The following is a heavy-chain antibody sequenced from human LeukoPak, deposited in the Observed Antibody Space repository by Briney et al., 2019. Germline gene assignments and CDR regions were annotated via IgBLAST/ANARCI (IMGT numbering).Heavy chain of an antibody. J-gene: IGHJ4*02. CDR1: GLTFSNYG. Sequence: GGSLRLSCSASGLTFSNYGIQWVRQAPGKGLQWVAFIRYDGSNKYYAESVKGRFTISRDNSKSTVYLQMYSLRAEDTAVYYCSKDRVAMVRGTYYNSPSDYWGQGTLVTVSS. V-gene: IGHV3-30*02. CDR2: IRYDGSNK. CDR3: SKDRVAMVRGTYYNSPSDY. D-gene: IGHD3-10*01.